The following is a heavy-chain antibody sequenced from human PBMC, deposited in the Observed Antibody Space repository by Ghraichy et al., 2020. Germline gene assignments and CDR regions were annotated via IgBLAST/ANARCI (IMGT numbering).Heavy chain of an antibody. V-gene: IGHV4-39*01. D-gene: IGHD4-17*01. CDR2: IYYSGST. Sequence: SETLSLTCTVSGGSISSSSYYWGWIRQPPGKGLKWIGSIYYSGSTYYNPSLKSRVTISVDTSKNQFSLKLSSVTAADTAVYYCARHDYGDRFDYWGQGTLVTVSS. J-gene: IGHJ4*02. CDR3: ARHDYGDRFDY. CDR1: GGSISSSSYY.